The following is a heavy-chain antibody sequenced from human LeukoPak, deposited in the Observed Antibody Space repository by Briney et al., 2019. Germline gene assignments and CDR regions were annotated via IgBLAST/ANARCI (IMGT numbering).Heavy chain of an antibody. J-gene: IGHJ6*02. Sequence: PGGSLRLSCAASGFTFSSYSMNWVRQAPGKGLEWVSSISSSSSYIYYADSVKGRFTISRDNAKNSLYLQMNSLRAEDTAVYYCGREGYYYGSGTSGYYYGMDVWGQGTTVTVSS. D-gene: IGHD3-10*01. CDR3: GREGYYYGSGTSGYYYGMDV. V-gene: IGHV3-21*01. CDR1: GFTFSSYS. CDR2: ISSSSSYI.